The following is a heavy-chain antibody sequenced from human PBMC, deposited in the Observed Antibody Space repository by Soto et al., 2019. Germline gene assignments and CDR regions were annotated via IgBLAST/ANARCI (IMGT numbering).Heavy chain of an antibody. CDR1: GFTFSSYA. V-gene: IGHV3-23*01. CDR2: ISGSGGST. J-gene: IGHJ4*02. D-gene: IGHD1-20*01. CDR3: TSPSERIIFGN. Sequence: PVGSLRLSCAVSGFTFSSYAMSWVRQAPGKGLEWVSAISGSGGSTYYADSVKGRFTISRGNSKNTLYLQMNSLRAEDTAVYYCTSPSERIIFGNWGQGTLVTVSS.